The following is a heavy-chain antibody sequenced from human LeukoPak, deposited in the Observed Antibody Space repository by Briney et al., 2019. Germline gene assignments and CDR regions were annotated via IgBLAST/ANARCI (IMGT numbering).Heavy chain of an antibody. J-gene: IGHJ5*02. CDR3: ARHTTYYYDSSGYPRLNWFDP. V-gene: IGHV4-39*01. CDR1: GGSISSSSYY. Sequence: SETLSLTCTVSGGSISSSSYYWGWIRQPPGKGLEWIGSIYYSGSTYYNPSLKSRVTISVDTSKNQFSLKLSSVTAADTAVYYCARHTTYYYDSSGYPRLNWFDPWGQGTLVTVSS. CDR2: IYYSGST. D-gene: IGHD3-22*01.